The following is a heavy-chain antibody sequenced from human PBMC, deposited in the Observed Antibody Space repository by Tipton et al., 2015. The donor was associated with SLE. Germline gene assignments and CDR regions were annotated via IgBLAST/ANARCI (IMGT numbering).Heavy chain of an antibody. CDR3: ARFCGGDCYPH. V-gene: IGHV1-18*04. CDR2: ISAYNGNT. Sequence: QSGAEVKKPGASVKVSCKASGYTFTGYYMHWVRQAPGQGLEWMGWISAYNGNTYYAQKLQDRVTMTTDTSTSTAYMELRSLRSDDTAVYYCARFCGGDCYPHWGQGTLVTVSS. D-gene: IGHD2-21*01. J-gene: IGHJ1*01. CDR1: GYTFTGYY.